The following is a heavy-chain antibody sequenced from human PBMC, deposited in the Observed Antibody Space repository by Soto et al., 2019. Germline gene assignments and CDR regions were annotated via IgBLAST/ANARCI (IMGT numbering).Heavy chain of an antibody. CDR1: GFTFSSYA. V-gene: IGHV3-23*01. J-gene: IGHJ4*02. CDR2: IGFSGDTT. CDR3: AKVRRFGELRSLY. D-gene: IGHD3-10*01. Sequence: EVHLLESGGGLVQPGGSLRLSCAASGFTFSSYAMSWVRQAPGKGLEWVSAIGFSGDTTYYADSVKGRFTISRDNSKNTLYLQMGSLRAEETAVYYCAKVRRFGELRSLYWGQGTLVTVSS.